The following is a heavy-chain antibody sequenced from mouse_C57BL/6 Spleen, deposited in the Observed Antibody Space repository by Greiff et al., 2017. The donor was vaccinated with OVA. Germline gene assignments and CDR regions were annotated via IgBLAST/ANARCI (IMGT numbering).Heavy chain of an antibody. D-gene: IGHD1-1*01. Sequence: VQLQQSGAELVRPGASVKLSCTASGFNIKDYYMHWVKQRPEQGLEWIGRIDPEDGDTDYASKFQGKATMTADTSSNTAYLQLSSLTSEDTAVYDGTATFYDGSGSFGYWGQGTTLTVSS. CDR1: GFNIKDYY. CDR2: IDPEDGDT. V-gene: IGHV14-1*01. CDR3: TATFYDGSGSFGY. J-gene: IGHJ2*01.